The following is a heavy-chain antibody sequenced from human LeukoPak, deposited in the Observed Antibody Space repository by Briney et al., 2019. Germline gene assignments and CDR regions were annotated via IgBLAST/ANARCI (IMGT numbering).Heavy chain of an antibody. Sequence: GGSLRLSCAASGFTFSNYSMNWVRQAPGKGLEWISYISSGGNTIYYADSVKGRFTISRDNAKNSLYLQMDSLGPEDTAMYYCARDPYSGNYGNDYYYYMDVWGKGTTVTISS. CDR2: ISSGGNTI. CDR3: ARDPYSGNYGNDYYYYMDV. CDR1: GFTFSNYS. D-gene: IGHD1-26*01. V-gene: IGHV3-48*04. J-gene: IGHJ6*03.